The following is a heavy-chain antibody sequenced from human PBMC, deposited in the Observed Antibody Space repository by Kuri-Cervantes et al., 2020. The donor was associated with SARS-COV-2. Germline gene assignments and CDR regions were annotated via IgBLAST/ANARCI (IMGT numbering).Heavy chain of an antibody. D-gene: IGHD7-27*01. CDR1: GGSISSNSHY. V-gene: IGHV4-39*01. J-gene: IGHJ4*01. CDR3: ARRSWAYYFDF. Sequence: SETLSLTCTVSGGSISSNSHYWGWIRQLPDKGLEWIGTIYFTGSTYYNPSLRRRVTISIDMSKDRFSLKLNSVTAADAAVYYCARRSWAYYFDFWGQGSLVTVSS. CDR2: IYFTGST.